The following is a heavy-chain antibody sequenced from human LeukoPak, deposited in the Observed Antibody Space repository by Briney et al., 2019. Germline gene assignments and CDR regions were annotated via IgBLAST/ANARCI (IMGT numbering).Heavy chain of an antibody. D-gene: IGHD2-2*01. CDR2: IYYSGST. V-gene: IGHV4-59*01. Sequence: SETLSLTCTVSGGSISSYYWSWIRQPPGKGLEWVGYIYYSGSTNYNPSLKSRVTISVDTSKNQFSLKLSSVTAADTAVYYCAGRYCSSTSCFETNWFDPWGQGTLVTVSS. CDR3: AGRYCSSTSCFETNWFDP. J-gene: IGHJ5*02. CDR1: GGSISSYY.